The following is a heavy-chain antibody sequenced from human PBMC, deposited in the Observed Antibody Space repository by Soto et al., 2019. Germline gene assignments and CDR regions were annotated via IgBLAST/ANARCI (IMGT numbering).Heavy chain of an antibody. CDR3: ARLRHYYDSSGHPH. CDR1: GGSISSSSYY. D-gene: IGHD3-22*01. J-gene: IGHJ4*02. V-gene: IGHV4-39*01. CDR2: IYYSGST. Sequence: SETLSLTCTVSGGSISSSSYYWGWIRQPPGKGLEWIGSIYYSGSTYYNPSLKSRVTISVDTSKNQFSLKLSSVTAADTAVYYCARLRHYYDSSGHPHWGQGTLVTVSS.